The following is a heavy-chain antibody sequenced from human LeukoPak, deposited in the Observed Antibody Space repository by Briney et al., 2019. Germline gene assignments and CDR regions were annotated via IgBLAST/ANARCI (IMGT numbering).Heavy chain of an antibody. V-gene: IGHV1-46*01. CDR1: GYTFTSYY. CDR2: INPSGGST. CDR3: ARVKPNYYDSSAYGTFDI. D-gene: IGHD3-22*01. Sequence: GASVKVSCKASGYTFTSYYMHCVRQAPGQGLEWMGIINPSGGSTSYAQKFQGRVTMTRDTSTSTVYMELSSLRSEDTAVYYCARVKPNYYDSSAYGTFDIWGQGTMVTVSS. J-gene: IGHJ3*02.